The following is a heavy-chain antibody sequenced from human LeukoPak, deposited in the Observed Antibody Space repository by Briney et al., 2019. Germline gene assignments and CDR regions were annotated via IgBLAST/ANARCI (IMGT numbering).Heavy chain of an antibody. V-gene: IGHV3-15*01. CDR3: TTNSGYDQI. J-gene: IGHJ3*02. CDR2: IKSKTDGGTT. CDR1: GFTFSSRDW. D-gene: IGHD5-12*01. Sequence: GGSLRLSCVASGFTFSSRDWMTWVRQAPGKGLEWVGRIKSKTDGGTTDYAAPVKGRFTISRDDSKNTLYLQMNSLKTEDTAVYYCTTNSGYDQIWGQGTMVTVSS.